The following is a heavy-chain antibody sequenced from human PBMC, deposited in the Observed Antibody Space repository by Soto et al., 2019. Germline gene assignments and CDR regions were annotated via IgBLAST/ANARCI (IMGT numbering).Heavy chain of an antibody. Sequence: GGSLRLSCAASGFIVSSNYMSWVRQAPGKGLEWVSVIYRGGSTFYADSVKGRFTISRDNSKNTLYLQMNSLRAEDTAVYYCARMIVATTIDYWGQGTLVTVSS. CDR2: IYRGGST. D-gene: IGHD5-12*01. V-gene: IGHV3-66*01. CDR3: ARMIVATTIDY. J-gene: IGHJ4*02. CDR1: GFIVSSNY.